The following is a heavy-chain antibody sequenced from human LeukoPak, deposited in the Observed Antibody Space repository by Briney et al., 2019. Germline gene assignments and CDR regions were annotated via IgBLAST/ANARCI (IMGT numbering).Heavy chain of an antibody. CDR3: ARGLESYDSSGYGSY. V-gene: IGHV1-69*13. J-gene: IGHJ4*02. CDR1: GGTFSSYA. CDR2: IIPIFGTA. Sequence: GASVKVSCKASGGTFSSYAISWVRQAPGQGLEWMGGIIPIFGTANYAQKFQGRVTITADESTSTAYMELSSLRSEDTAVYYCARGLESYDSSGYGSYWGQGTLVTVSS. D-gene: IGHD3-22*01.